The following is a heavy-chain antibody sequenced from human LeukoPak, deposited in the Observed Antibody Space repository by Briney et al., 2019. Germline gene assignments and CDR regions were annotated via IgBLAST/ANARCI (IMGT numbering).Heavy chain of an antibody. D-gene: IGHD2-8*01. V-gene: IGHV3-23*01. J-gene: IGHJ4*02. CDR2: ISGSCGST. Sequence: GGSLRLSCAASGFTFSSYAMSWVRQAPGKGLEWVSAISGSCGSTYYADSVKGRFTISRDNSKNTLYLQMNTLRAEDTAVYYCARDPGGVVYFDYWGQGTLVTVSS. CDR1: GFTFSSYA. CDR3: ARDPGGVVYFDY.